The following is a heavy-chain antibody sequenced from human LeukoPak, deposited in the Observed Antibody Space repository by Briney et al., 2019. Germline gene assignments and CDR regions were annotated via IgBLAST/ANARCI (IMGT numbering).Heavy chain of an antibody. CDR1: GFTFSDYY. D-gene: IGHD2-2*01. V-gene: IGHV3-11*04. J-gene: IGHJ4*02. Sequence: GGSLRLSCAASGFTFSDYYMSWIRQAPGKGLEWVSYISSASGSIYYADSVKGRFTISRDNAKNSLFLQMNSLRAEDTAVYYCARLPAYCSSISCYYDYWGQGTLVTVSS. CDR3: ARLPAYCSSISCYYDY. CDR2: ISSASGSI.